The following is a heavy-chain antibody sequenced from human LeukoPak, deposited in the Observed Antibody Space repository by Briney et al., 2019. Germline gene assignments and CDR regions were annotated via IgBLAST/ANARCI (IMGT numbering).Heavy chain of an antibody. J-gene: IGHJ5*02. CDR1: GVSITSDY. CDR3: TRSSTYFGSFDP. V-gene: IGHV4-4*09. CDR2: IYTGGDA. D-gene: IGHD3-10*01. Sequence: SETLSLTCTVSGVSITSDYWSWIRQPPGKGLEWIGYIYTGGDAIYNPSPKSRVTISVGTSKNQFSLKLTSVTAADTAVYYCTRSSTYFGSFDPWGQGTLVTVSS.